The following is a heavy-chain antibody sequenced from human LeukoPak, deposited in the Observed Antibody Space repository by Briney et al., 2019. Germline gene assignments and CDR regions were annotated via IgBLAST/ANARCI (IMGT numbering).Heavy chain of an antibody. V-gene: IGHV3-48*02. CDR1: GFTFSSYG. D-gene: IGHD3-16*01. CDR3: ARDRGDASRPRGRFDY. CDR2: VSSLSGTT. J-gene: IGHJ4*02. Sequence: GGSLRLSCAASGFTFSSYGINWVRQAPGKGLEWVSHVSSLSGTTYYADSLRGRFTISRDNAKNSLYLQMDSLRDEDTAVYYCARDRGDASRPRGRFDYWGQGTLVTVSS.